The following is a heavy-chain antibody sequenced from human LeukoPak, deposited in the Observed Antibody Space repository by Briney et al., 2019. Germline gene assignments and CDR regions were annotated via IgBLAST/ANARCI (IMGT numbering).Heavy chain of an antibody. V-gene: IGHV3-7*03. CDR2: IKQDGSEK. CDR3: ARDRFDGLGYYYGMDV. J-gene: IGHJ6*02. Sequence: AGGSLRLSCAASGFTFSSYWMSWVRQAPGKGLEWVANIKQDGSEKYYVDSVKGRFTISRDNAKNSLYLQMNSLRAEDTAVYYCARDRFDGLGYYYGMDVWGQGTTVTVSS. D-gene: IGHD2-8*01. CDR1: GFTFSSYW.